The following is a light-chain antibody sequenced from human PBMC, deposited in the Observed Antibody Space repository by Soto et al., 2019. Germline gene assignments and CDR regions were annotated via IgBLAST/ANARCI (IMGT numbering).Light chain of an antibody. J-gene: IGKJ5*01. Sequence: DILMTQSPSTLSASVGDRVTLTCRASQSISTYLAWYQQKPGQAPKLLIYDASNLGTGVPSRFSGCGSGTDFTFSISRLQPEDVATYYCQKYDGLPTFGQGTRLEIK. V-gene: IGKV1-33*01. CDR2: DAS. CDR1: QSISTY. CDR3: QKYDGLPT.